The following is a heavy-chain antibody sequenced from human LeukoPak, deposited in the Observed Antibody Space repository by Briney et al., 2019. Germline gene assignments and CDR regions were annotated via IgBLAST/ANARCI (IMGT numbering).Heavy chain of an antibody. CDR1: GFIFDDYG. CDR2: ISTSSIYI. V-gene: IGHV3-21*01. CDR3: VRVDSSGYGLHWGLDY. Sequence: PGGSLRLSCVASGFIFDDYGMTWVRQAPGKGLEWVSFISTSSIYIYYADSVKGRFTISRDNAKNSLYLQMNSLRAEDTAVYYCVRVDSSGYGLHWGLDYWGQGTLVTVSS. D-gene: IGHD3-22*01. J-gene: IGHJ4*02.